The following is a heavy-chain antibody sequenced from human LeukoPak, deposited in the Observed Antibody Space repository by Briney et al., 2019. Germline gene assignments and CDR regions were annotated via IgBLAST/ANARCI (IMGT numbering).Heavy chain of an antibody. V-gene: IGHV3-30*18. D-gene: IGHD6-19*01. CDR1: GFTFSSYG. CDR3: AKGGIAVAGFFDY. J-gene: IGHJ4*02. Sequence: GGSLRLSCAASGFTFSSYGMHWVRQAPGKGLEWVAVISYDGSNKYYADSVKGRFTISRDNSKNTLYLQMNSLRAEDTAVYYCAKGGIAVAGFFDYWGLGTLVTVSS. CDR2: ISYDGSNK.